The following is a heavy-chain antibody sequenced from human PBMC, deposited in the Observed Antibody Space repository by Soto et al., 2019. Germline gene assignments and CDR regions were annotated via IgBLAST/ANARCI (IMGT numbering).Heavy chain of an antibody. CDR1: GYTFTGYY. J-gene: IGHJ4*02. D-gene: IGHD2-2*01. Sequence: GASVKVSCKASGYTFTGYYMHWVRQAPGQGLEWMGWINPNSGGTNYAQKFQGWVTMTRDTSISTAYMELSRLRSDDTAVYYCARSNYCSSTSCYARGYSYGFDYWGQGTLVTVS. CDR3: ARSNYCSSTSCYARGYSYGFDY. V-gene: IGHV1-2*04. CDR2: INPNSGGT.